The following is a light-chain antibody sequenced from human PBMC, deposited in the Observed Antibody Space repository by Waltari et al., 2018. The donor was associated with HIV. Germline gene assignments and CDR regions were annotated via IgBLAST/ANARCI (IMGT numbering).Light chain of an antibody. CDR1: SSNIGAAYA. V-gene: IGLV1-40*01. Sequence: QSVLTQPPSVSGAPGQTVTISCTGSSSNIGAAYAVHRYQQVPGTAPKLRIYANPNRPSGVPDRFSGSKSGTSASLAISGLQTEDEADYYCQSYVSSVNVVFGGGTRVTVL. CDR2: ANP. J-gene: IGLJ3*02. CDR3: QSYVSSVNVV.